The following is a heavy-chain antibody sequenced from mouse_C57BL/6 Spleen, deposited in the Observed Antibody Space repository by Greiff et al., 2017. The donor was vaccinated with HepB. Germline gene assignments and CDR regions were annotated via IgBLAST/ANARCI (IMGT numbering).Heavy chain of an antibody. V-gene: IGHV5-9-1*02. J-gene: IGHJ3*01. CDR1: GFTFSSYA. Sequence: EVMLVESGEGLVKPGGSLKLSCAASGFTFSSYAMSWVRQTPEKRLEWVAYISSGGDYIYYADTVKGRFTISRDNARNTLYLQMSSLKSEDTAMYYGTRAHYGSSSAWFAYWGQGTLVTVSA. CDR3: TRAHYGSSSAWFAY. D-gene: IGHD1-1*01. CDR2: ISSGGDYI.